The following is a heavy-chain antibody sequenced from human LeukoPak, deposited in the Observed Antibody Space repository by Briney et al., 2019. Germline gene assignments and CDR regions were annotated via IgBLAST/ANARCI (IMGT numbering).Heavy chain of an antibody. J-gene: IGHJ6*02. Sequence: PSETLSLTCTVSGGSISSYYWSWIRQPPGKGLEWIGYIYYSGSTNYNPSLKSRVTISVYTSKTQFSLKLSSVTAADTAVYYCARGARYCSSTSCYAPALHSYYGMDVWGQGTTVTVSS. V-gene: IGHV4-59*01. CDR3: ARGARYCSSTSCYAPALHSYYGMDV. CDR1: GGSISSYY. CDR2: IYYSGST. D-gene: IGHD2-2*01.